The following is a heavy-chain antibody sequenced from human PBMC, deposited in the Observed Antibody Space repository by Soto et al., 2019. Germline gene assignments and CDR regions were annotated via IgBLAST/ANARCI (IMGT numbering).Heavy chain of an antibody. Sequence: EVHLVESGGGLVQTGGSLRLSCAIFESTVSRDWMNWVRQAPGKGLEWVAHINQDGSEKYYVDSVKGRFTMSRDNAKKALYRPLNSLRPADRAMDYCPGGVWDAFWGQGTLVTVSS. J-gene: IGHJ4*02. V-gene: IGHV3-7*04. CDR3: PGGVWDAF. D-gene: IGHD1-26*01. CDR2: INQDGSEK. CDR1: ESTVSRDW.